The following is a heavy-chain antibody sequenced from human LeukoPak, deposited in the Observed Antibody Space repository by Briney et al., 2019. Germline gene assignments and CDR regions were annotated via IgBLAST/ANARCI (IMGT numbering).Heavy chain of an antibody. J-gene: IGHJ6*03. CDR2: IKGNGATT. V-gene: IGHV3-11*01. CDR1: GFIFSNYY. Sequence: GGSLRLSCEASGFIFSNYYMSWIRQAPGKGLEWVSHIKGNGATTYYADSVRGRFTISRDNAKNSLFLQMNSLRVDDTATYYCARAGEMRYMDVWGKGTAVAVS. CDR3: ARAGEMRYMDV. D-gene: IGHD5-24*01.